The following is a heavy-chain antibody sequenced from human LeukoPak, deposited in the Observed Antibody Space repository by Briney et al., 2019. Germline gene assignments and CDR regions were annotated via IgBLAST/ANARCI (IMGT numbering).Heavy chain of an antibody. CDR2: ISGSGGST. CDR3: AKVPGDDGSGTDY. V-gene: IGHV3-23*01. D-gene: IGHD3-10*01. Sequence: PGGSLRLSCAASGFTFSIYSMNWVRQAPGKGLEWVSAISGSGGSTYYADSVKGRFTISRDNSKNTLYLQMNSLRAEDTAVYYCAKVPGDDGSGTDYWGQGTLVTVSS. J-gene: IGHJ4*02. CDR1: GFTFSIYS.